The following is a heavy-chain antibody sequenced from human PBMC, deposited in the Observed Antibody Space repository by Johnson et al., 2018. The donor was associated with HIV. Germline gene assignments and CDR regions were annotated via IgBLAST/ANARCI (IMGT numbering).Heavy chain of an antibody. CDR3: ARVRSALRLAFDI. CDR1: GFTFNNYG. D-gene: IGHD3-10*01. CDR2: IWFDGSNK. J-gene: IGHJ3*02. V-gene: IGHV3-33*01. Sequence: QVQLVESGGRVVQPGRSLRLSCAASGFTFNNYGMHWVRQAPGKGLEWVAVIWFDGSNKYYADSVKGRFTISRDNAKNSLYLQMNSLRAEDTAVYYCARVRSALRLAFDIWGQGTMVTVSS.